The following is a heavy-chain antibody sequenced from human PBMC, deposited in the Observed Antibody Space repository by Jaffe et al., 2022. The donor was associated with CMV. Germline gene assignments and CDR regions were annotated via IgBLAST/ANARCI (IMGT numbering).Heavy chain of an antibody. Sequence: EVQLVESGGGLVKPGGSLRLSCAASGFTFSSYSMNWVRQAPGKGLEWVSSISSSSSYIYYADSVKGRFTISRDNAKNSLYLQMNSLRAEDTAVYYCARILAYSGYDYEDYWGQGTLVTVSS. CDR1: GFTFSSYS. CDR3: ARILAYSGYDYEDY. D-gene: IGHD5-12*01. J-gene: IGHJ4*02. CDR2: ISSSSSYI. V-gene: IGHV3-21*01.